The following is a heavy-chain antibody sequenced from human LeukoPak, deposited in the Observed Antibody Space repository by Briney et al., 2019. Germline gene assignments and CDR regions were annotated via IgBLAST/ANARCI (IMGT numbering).Heavy chain of an antibody. Sequence: GGSLRLSCAASGFTFSSYSMNWVRQAPGKGLEWVSSISSSSSYIYYADSVKGRFTISRDNSKNTLYLQMNSLRAEDTAVYYCARDRYRIVGATGWGQGTLVTVSS. V-gene: IGHV3-21*04. CDR3: ARDRYRIVGATG. J-gene: IGHJ4*02. CDR2: ISSSSSYI. D-gene: IGHD1-26*01. CDR1: GFTFSSYS.